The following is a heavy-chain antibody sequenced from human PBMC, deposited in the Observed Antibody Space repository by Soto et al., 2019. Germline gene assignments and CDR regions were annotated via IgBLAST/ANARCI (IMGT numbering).Heavy chain of an antibody. D-gene: IGHD6-13*01. Sequence: QVQLQQWGAGLLKPSETLSLTCAVYGGSFSGYYWSWIRQPPGKGLEWIGEINHSGSTNYNPSLKSRVTISVDTSKNQFSLKLSSVTAADTAVYYCARAPLSSWYGVDPWGQGTLVTVSS. CDR2: INHSGST. CDR3: ARAPLSSWYGVDP. J-gene: IGHJ5*02. CDR1: GGSFSGYY. V-gene: IGHV4-34*01.